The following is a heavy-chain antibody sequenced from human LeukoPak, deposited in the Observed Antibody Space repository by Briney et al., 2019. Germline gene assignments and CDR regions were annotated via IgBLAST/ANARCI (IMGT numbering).Heavy chain of an antibody. Sequence: SVTVSCKASGGTFSSYAISWVRQAPGQGLEWMGRIIPILGIANYAQKFQGRVTITADKSTSTAYMELSSLRSEDTAVYYCATRTGIAAAGTLYYFDYWGQGTLVTVSS. CDR1: GGTFSSYA. CDR2: IIPILGIA. J-gene: IGHJ4*02. D-gene: IGHD6-13*01. V-gene: IGHV1-69*04. CDR3: ATRTGIAAAGTLYYFDY.